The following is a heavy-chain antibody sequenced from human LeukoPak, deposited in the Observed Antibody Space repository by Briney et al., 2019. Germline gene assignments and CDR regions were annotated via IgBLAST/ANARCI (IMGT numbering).Heavy chain of an antibody. J-gene: IGHJ5*02. V-gene: IGHV3-9*01. Sequence: GGSLRLSCAASGFTFDDYAMHWVRQAPGKGLEWVSGISWNSGSIGYADSVKGRFTISRDNAKNSLYLQMNSLRAEDTAVYYCARSVFGGGSYSFDPWGQGTLVTVSS. CDR2: ISWNSGSI. CDR3: ARSVFGGGSYSFDP. CDR1: GFTFDDYA. D-gene: IGHD1-26*01.